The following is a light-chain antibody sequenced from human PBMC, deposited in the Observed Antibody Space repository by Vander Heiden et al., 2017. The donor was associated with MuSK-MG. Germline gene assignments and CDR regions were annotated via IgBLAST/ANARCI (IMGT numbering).Light chain of an antibody. Sequence: DIVMTPSPDSLAVSLGEGATINCKSSQSVLYSSNNKNYLSWYQQKPGQPPELLIYWASTRESGVPDRFSGSGSGTDFTLTISSLQAEDVAVYYCQQSYSIPWTFGQGTRVEIK. CDR1: QSVLYSSNNKNY. CDR2: WAS. V-gene: IGKV4-1*01. J-gene: IGKJ1*01. CDR3: QQSYSIPWT.